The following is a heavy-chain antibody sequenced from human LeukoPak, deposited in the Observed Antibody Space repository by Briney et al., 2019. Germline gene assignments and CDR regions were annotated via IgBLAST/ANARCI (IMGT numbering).Heavy chain of an antibody. CDR3: AGLDGAPRLGYAFDI. J-gene: IGHJ3*02. CDR1: GYSFTSYW. V-gene: IGHV5-10-1*01. Sequence: GESLRISCKGSGYSFTSYWISWVRQMPGKGLEWMGRIDPSDSYTNYSPSFQGHVTISADKSISTAYLQWSSLKASDTAMYYCAGLDGAPRLGYAFDIWGQGTMVTVSS. D-gene: IGHD4-17*01. CDR2: IDPSDSYT.